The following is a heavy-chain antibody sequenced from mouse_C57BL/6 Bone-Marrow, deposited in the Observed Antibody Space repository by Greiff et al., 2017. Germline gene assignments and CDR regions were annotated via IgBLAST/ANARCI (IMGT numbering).Heavy chain of an antibody. V-gene: IGHV5-12*01. D-gene: IGHD4-1*01. CDR2: ISTGGGST. Sequence: EVQVVQSGGGLVQPGGSLKLSCAASGFTFSDYYMNWVRQTPEKRLEWVAYISTGGGSTYYPDTVKGRFTISRDNAKNTPYLQMSRLKSEDTAMYYCARRGAGTYYAVDDWGQGTSVTVSS. J-gene: IGHJ4*01. CDR1: GFTFSDYY. CDR3: ARRGAGTYYAVDD.